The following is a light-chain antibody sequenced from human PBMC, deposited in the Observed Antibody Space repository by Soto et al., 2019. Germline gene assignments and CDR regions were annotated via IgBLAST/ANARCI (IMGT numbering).Light chain of an antibody. V-gene: IGKV1-12*01. J-gene: IGKJ1*01. CDR1: QGISSW. CDR2: AAS. Sequence: DIQITQSPSSVSASVGDIVTITWRASQGISSWLAWYQQKPGKAPKLLIYAASSLQSGVPSRFSGSRSGPDFTLTISSLQPEDFATYYCQQSYSSPPTFGQGTKVDIK. CDR3: QQSYSSPPT.